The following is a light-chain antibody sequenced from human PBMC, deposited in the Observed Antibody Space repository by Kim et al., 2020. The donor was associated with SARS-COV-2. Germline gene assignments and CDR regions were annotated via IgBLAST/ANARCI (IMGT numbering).Light chain of an antibody. CDR3: QQYDSHPYT. V-gene: IGKV1-5*03. CDR2: KAS. Sequence: DIQMTQSPSTLSASVGDRVTITCRASQSVSSWLAWYQQKPGKAPKLLIHKASTLESGVPSRFSGRGSGTEFTLTINSLQPDDFATYSCQQYDSHPYTFGQGTKLEI. CDR1: QSVSSW. J-gene: IGKJ2*01.